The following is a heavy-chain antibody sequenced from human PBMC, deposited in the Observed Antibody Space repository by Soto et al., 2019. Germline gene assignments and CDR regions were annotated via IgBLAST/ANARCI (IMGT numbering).Heavy chain of an antibody. V-gene: IGHV1-18*01. CDR3: ARDLIMYSSDRGSLEVGY. Sequence: QVQLVQSGAEVKKPGASVKVSCKASGYTFTSYGISWVRQAPGQGLEWMGWISAYNGNTNYAQKLQGRVTMTTDTSTSTAYMELRSLRSDDTAVYYCARDLIMYSSDRGSLEVGYWGQGTLVTVSS. J-gene: IGHJ4*02. CDR1: GYTFTSYG. D-gene: IGHD1-26*01. CDR2: ISAYNGNT.